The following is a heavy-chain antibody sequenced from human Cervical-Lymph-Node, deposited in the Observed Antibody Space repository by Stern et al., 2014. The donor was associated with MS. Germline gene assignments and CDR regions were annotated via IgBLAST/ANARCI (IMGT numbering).Heavy chain of an antibody. CDR1: GDSLSEFS. CDR2: NPEDDEP. D-gene: IGHD5-24*01. J-gene: IGHJ4*02. V-gene: IGHV1-24*01. CDR3: ATEGGGGGYHPVTY. Sequence: EQLVESGAEVKKPGASVRVSCQVSGDSLSEFSMHWVRQAPGKGLEWMGGNPEDDEPIYAQKCQCRVTMTEDTSTDTAYMDLSSLTSEDTAIYYCATEGGGGGYHPVTYWGQGTLVTVSS.